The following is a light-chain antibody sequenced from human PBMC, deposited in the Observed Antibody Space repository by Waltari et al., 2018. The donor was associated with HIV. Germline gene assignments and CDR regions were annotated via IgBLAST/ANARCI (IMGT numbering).Light chain of an antibody. CDR2: ETS. CDR1: QTVPNNF. V-gene: IGKV3-20*01. CDR3: QQYANSFPLT. J-gene: IGKJ4*01. Sequence: EIVLTQSPGTLSLSPGERAPLPCKTSQTVPNNFLAWYQQKPGQTPRLLIYETSTRAAGIPGRFSGSGSATHFTLTIARLEPEDFAVYYCQQYANSFPLTFGGGTKVEI.